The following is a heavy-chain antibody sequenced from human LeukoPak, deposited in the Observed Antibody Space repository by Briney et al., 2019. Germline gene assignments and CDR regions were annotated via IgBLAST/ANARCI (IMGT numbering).Heavy chain of an antibody. D-gene: IGHD6-19*01. CDR1: GFTFSSYW. CDR3: ASRAVAVRYYYYGMDV. V-gene: IGHV3-30*03. J-gene: IGHJ6*02. Sequence: GGSLRLSCAASGFTFSSYWMSWVRQAPGKGLEWVAVISYDGSNKYYADSVKGRFTISRDNSKNTLYLQMNSLRAEDTAVYYCASRAVAVRYYYYGMDVWGQGTTVTVSS. CDR2: ISYDGSNK.